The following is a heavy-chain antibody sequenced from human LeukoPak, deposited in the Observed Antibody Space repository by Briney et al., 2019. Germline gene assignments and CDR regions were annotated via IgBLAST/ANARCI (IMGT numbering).Heavy chain of an antibody. CDR1: GGSISSGGYS. J-gene: IGHJ5*02. CDR3: ARAYDILTGYKYNWFDP. V-gene: IGHV4-30-2*05. D-gene: IGHD3-9*01. CDR2: IYHSGST. Sequence: SQTLSLTCAASGGSISSGGYSWSWIRQPPGKGLEWIGYIYHSGSTYYNPSLKSRVTISVDTSKNQFSLKLSSVTAADTAVYYCARAYDILTGYKYNWFDPWGQGALVTVSS.